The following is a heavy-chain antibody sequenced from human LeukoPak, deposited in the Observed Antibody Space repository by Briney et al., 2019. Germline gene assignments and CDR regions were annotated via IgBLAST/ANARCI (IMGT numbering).Heavy chain of an antibody. Sequence: AGGSLRLSCAASGFTFSDYYMSWIRQAPGKGLEWVSYISSSGSTIYYADSVKGRFTISRENAKNSLYLQMNSLRAEDTAVYYCXXDQGFGSGSYPNYYYYYYMDVWGKGTTVTISS. D-gene: IGHD3-10*01. CDR1: GFTFSDYY. V-gene: IGHV3-11*01. CDR2: ISSSGSTI. J-gene: IGHJ6*03. CDR3: XXDQGFGSGSYPNYYYYYYMDV.